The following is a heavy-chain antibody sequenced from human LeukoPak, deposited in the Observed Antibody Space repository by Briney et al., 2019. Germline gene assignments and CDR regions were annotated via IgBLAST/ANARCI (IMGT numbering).Heavy chain of an antibody. V-gene: IGHV3-33*01. CDR2: IWFDGRKI. Sequence: GGSLRLSCAASGFTFSHYVMHWVRQAPGMGLEWVAVIWFDGRKIHYPDSVKGRFTISRDNSKNTLYLQMDNLRADDTAVYYCVRGSGGDGYGYWGDYWGQGTLVTVSS. J-gene: IGHJ4*02. CDR1: GFTFSHYV. CDR3: VRGSGGDGYGYWGDY. D-gene: IGHD5-24*01.